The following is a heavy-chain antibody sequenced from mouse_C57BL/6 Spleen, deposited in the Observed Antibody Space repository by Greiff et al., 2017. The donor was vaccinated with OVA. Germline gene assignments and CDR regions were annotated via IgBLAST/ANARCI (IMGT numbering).Heavy chain of an antibody. Sequence: QVQLQQSGAELVMPGASVKLSCKASGYTFTSYWMHWVKQRPGQGLEWIGEIDPSDSYTNYNQKFKGKSTLTVDKSSSTAYMQLSSLTSEDSAVYYCARPYYYGSSWAMDYWGQGTSVTVSS. V-gene: IGHV1-69*01. CDR2: IDPSDSYT. CDR3: ARPYYYGSSWAMDY. D-gene: IGHD1-1*01. J-gene: IGHJ4*01. CDR1: GYTFTSYW.